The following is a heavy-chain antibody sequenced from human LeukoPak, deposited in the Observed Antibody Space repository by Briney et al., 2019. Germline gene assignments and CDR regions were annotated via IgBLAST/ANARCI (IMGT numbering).Heavy chain of an antibody. CDR3: AKAVVIVPTATPFDY. D-gene: IGHD2-2*01. J-gene: IGHJ4*02. CDR2: IKPDEGEK. CDR1: GFTFSSDW. V-gene: IGHV3-7*03. Sequence: GGSLRLSCAASGFTFSSDWMIWVRQAPGKGLEWVANIKPDEGEKYYVDSVKGRFTVSRDNAKNSLYLQMNSLRAEDTAVYYCAKAVVIVPTATPFDYWGQGTLVTVSS.